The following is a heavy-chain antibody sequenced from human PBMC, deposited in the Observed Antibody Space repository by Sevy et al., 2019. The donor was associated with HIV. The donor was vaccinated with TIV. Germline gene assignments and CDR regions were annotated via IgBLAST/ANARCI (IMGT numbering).Heavy chain of an antibody. Sequence: GRSLRLSCAASGFTFNTFGMHWVRQAPGKGLEWVAEIWYDGSNKYYEESVKGRFTISRDNSKNTLFLQMNSLRADDTAVYYCAKEGHYYYDSSGYYGMDVWGQGTTVTVSS. CDR2: IWYDGSNK. D-gene: IGHD3-22*01. CDR3: AKEGHYYYDSSGYYGMDV. CDR1: GFTFNTFG. J-gene: IGHJ6*02. V-gene: IGHV3-33*06.